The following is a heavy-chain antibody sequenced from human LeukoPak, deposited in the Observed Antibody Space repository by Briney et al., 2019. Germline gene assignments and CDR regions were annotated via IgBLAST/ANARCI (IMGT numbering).Heavy chain of an antibody. V-gene: IGHV3-21*01. J-gene: IGHJ4*02. D-gene: IGHD6-13*01. Sequence: GGSLRLSCAASGFTFSRYSMNWVRQAPGKGLEWVSSISSSRSYISYADSVKGRFTISRDNAKNSLYLQMNSLRAEDTAVYYCAREEAYSSDYWGQGTLVTVSS. CDR2: ISSSRSYI. CDR1: GFTFSRYS. CDR3: AREEAYSSDY.